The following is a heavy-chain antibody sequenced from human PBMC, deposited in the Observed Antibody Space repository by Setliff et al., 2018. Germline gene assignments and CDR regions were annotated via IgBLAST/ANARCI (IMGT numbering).Heavy chain of an antibody. CDR1: GYIFAGYYG. D-gene: IGHD3-10*01. CDR2: VTIYNGNT. V-gene: IGHV1-18*01. Sequence: VKVSCKASGYIFAGYYGVTWVRQAPGQGLEWMGWVTIYNGNTKYAQNLQSRLTLTTDISTSTAYMELGSLTTDDTAVYYCARVESMVRGKNILRHFDYWGQGIQVTVSS. J-gene: IGHJ4*02. CDR3: ARVESMVRGKNILRHFDY.